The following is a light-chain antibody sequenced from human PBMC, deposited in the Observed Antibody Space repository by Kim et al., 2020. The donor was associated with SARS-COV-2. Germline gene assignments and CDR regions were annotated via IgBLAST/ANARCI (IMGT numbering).Light chain of an antibody. V-gene: IGLV1-40*01. CDR1: SSKFGAGSA. Sequence: QSVSISCAGISSKFGAGSAVHWYQHLPGAAPNLLIYGDHNRPSGVPDRFSGSRSTTSASLAITGLQAEDEADYYCLSYDTSLRGAVFGGGTQLTVL. J-gene: IGLJ7*01. CDR2: GDH. CDR3: LSYDTSLRGAV.